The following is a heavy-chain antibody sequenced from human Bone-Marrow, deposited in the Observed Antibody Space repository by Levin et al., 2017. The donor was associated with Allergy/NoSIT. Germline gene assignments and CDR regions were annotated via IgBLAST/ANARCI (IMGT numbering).Heavy chain of an antibody. D-gene: IGHD3-3*01. V-gene: IGHV3-23*01. CDR2: ISGSGGST. J-gene: IGHJ6*02. CDR3: AKDQGPSVGRSGYSRVGSGTYYDGMDV. Sequence: GGSLRLSCAASGFTFSSYAMSWVRQAPGKGLEWVSAISGSGGSTYYADSVKGRFTISRDNSKNTLYLQMNSLRAEDTAVYYCAKDQGPSVGRSGYSRVGSGTYYDGMDVWGQGTTVTVSS. CDR1: GFTFSSYA.